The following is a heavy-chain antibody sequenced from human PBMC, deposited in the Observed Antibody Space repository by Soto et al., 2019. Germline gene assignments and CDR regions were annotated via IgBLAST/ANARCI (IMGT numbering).Heavy chain of an antibody. V-gene: IGHV3-48*02. CDR3: ARLMIVTGGEAFDF. J-gene: IGHJ3*01. Sequence: PGGSLRLSCAASGFTFRSYSMNWVRQAPGKGLEWISYISSSSSTISYGDSVKGRFAISRDNARNSLSLQMNSLRDEDTAVYYSARLMIVTGGEAFDFWGQGTMVTVSS. D-gene: IGHD3-22*01. CDR1: GFTFRSYS. CDR2: ISSSSSTI.